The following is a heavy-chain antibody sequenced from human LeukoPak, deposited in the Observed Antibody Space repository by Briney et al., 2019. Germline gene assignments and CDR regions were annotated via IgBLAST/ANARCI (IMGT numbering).Heavy chain of an antibody. CDR3: AGGAAAGFYYYYYYYMDV. J-gene: IGHJ6*03. D-gene: IGHD6-13*01. CDR1: GFSFNTYG. Sequence: PGGSLRLSCAASGFSFNTYGMHWVRQAPGKGLEWVAFIQYDGSNEFYADSVKGRFTISRDNSKNSLYLQMNSLRAEDTAVYYCAGGAAAGFYYYYYYYMDVWGKGTTVTVSS. CDR2: IQYDGSNE. V-gene: IGHV3-30*12.